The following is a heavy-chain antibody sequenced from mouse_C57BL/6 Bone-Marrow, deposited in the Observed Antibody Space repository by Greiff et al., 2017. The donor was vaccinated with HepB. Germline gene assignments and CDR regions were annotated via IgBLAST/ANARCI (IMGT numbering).Heavy chain of an antibody. D-gene: IGHD1-1*01. J-gene: IGHJ4*01. CDR2: IDPETGGT. CDR3: TGYYYGRPYAMDY. V-gene: IGHV1-15*01. CDR1: GYTFTDYE. Sequence: VHLVESGAELVRPGASVTLSCKASGYTFTDYEMHWVKQTPVHGLEWIGAIDPETGGTAYNQKFKGKAILTADKSSSTAYMELRSLTSEDSAVYYCTGYYYGRPYAMDYWGQGTSVTVSS.